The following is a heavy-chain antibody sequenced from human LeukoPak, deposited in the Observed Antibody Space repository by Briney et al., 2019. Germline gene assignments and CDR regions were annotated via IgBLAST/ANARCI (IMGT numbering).Heavy chain of an antibody. V-gene: IGHV3-7*03. D-gene: IGHD1-26*01. Sequence: PGGSLRLSCAASGFTFSSYAMSWVRQAPGKGLEWVANIKQDGSEKYYVDSVKGRFTISRDNAKNAVYLQMNSLRAEDTAVYYCAKKLVSDWGQGILVTVSS. J-gene: IGHJ4*02. CDR3: AKKLVSD. CDR2: IKQDGSEK. CDR1: GFTFSSYA.